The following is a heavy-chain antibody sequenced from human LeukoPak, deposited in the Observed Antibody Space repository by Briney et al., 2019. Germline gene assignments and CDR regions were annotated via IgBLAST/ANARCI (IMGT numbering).Heavy chain of an antibody. D-gene: IGHD1-14*01. V-gene: IGHV1-2*02. CDR3: ARNFHPGNWDY. CDR1: RYTFTGYY. CDR2: INPNSGGT. Sequence: ASVKVSCKASRYTFTGYYMHWVRQAPGQGREWMGWINPNSGGTNQAQKFQGRVTMTRDTSISTAYMELSRLRSDDTAVYFCARNFHPGNWDYWGQGTLVSVCS. J-gene: IGHJ4*02.